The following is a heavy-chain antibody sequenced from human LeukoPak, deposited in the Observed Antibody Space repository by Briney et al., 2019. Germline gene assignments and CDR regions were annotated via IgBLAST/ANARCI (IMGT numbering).Heavy chain of an antibody. J-gene: IGHJ4*02. D-gene: IGHD3-3*01. Sequence: GGSLRLSCAASGFSFSTYAMSWVRQAPGKGLEWVSAISGSGGATYYADSVKGRFTISRDNSKQTLYLQMNSLRAEDTAIYFCANVVTIFGVVIKGYFDYWGQGTLVTVSS. CDR1: GFSFSTYA. CDR2: ISGSGGAT. V-gene: IGHV3-23*01. CDR3: ANVVTIFGVVIKGYFDY.